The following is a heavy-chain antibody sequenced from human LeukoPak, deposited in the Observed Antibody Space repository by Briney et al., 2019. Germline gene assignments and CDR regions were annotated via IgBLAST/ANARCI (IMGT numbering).Heavy chain of an antibody. CDR1: GFTFTSSV. CDR2: TSSDGGLK. J-gene: IGHJ4*02. D-gene: IGHD1-14*01. Sequence: PGGSLRLSCAASGFTFTSSVMHGVRQAPDKGLEWVAVTSSDGGLKFYADSVKGRFTISRDNSKNTLFLQMNSLRPEDTAVYSCARDPVSDKPDYFDDWGRGTLVTVSS. V-gene: IGHV3-30*03. CDR3: ARDPVSDKPDYFDD.